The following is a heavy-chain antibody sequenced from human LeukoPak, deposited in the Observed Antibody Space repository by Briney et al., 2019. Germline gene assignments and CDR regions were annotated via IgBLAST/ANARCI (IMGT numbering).Heavy chain of an antibody. CDR3: ARDKVGATRPFDY. Sequence: GGSLRLSWAAAGFTFSSYSMNWVSQAPGKGLEWVSSISSSSSYIYYADSVKGRFTISRDNAKNSLYLQMNSLRAEDTAVYYCARDKVGATRPFDYWGQGTLVTVSS. D-gene: IGHD1-26*01. J-gene: IGHJ4*02. V-gene: IGHV3-21*01. CDR2: ISSSSSYI. CDR1: GFTFSSYS.